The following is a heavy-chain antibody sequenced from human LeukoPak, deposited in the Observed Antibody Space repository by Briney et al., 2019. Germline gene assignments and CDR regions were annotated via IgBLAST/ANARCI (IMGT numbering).Heavy chain of an antibody. CDR1: GFTFSSYS. J-gene: IGHJ4*02. D-gene: IGHD6-6*01. CDR3: AKSGGYSSSPVFFDY. V-gene: IGHV3-21*04. Sequence: GSLRLSCAASGFTFSSYSMNWVRQAPGKGLEWVSSISSSSSYIYYADSVKGRFTISRDNSKNTLYLQMNSLRAEDTAVYYCAKSGGYSSSPVFFDYWGQGTLVTVSS. CDR2: ISSSSSYI.